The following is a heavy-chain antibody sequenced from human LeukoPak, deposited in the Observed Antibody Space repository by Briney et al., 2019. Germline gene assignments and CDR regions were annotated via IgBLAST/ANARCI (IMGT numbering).Heavy chain of an antibody. Sequence: GESLKISCKGSGYSFTSYWIGWVRQMPGKGLEWMGIIYPGDSDTRYSPSFQGQVTISADKSISTAYLQWSSLKASDTAMYYCARHIGHDSSGYLYYYYYMDVWGKGTTVTVSS. D-gene: IGHD3-22*01. CDR1: GYSFTSYW. V-gene: IGHV5-51*01. J-gene: IGHJ6*03. CDR2: IYPGDSDT. CDR3: ARHIGHDSSGYLYYYYYMDV.